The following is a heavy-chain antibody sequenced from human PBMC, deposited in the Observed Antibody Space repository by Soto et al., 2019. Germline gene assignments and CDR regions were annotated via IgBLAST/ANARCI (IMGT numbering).Heavy chain of an antibody. Sequence: PSQTRSLTCAISGDSVSSNSAAWNWIRQSPSRGLEWLGRTYYRSKWYKDYAVSVKSRITINPDTSKKQFSLQLNSVTPEDTAVYSCARGDSSGWSRGGFDYWGQGTLVTVSS. D-gene: IGHD6-19*01. J-gene: IGHJ4*02. CDR3: ARGDSSGWSRGGFDY. V-gene: IGHV6-1*01. CDR1: GDSVSSNSAA. CDR2: TYYRSKWYK.